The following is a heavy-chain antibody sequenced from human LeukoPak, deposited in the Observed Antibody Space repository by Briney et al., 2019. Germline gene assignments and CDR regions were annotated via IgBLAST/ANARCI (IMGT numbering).Heavy chain of an antibody. CDR2: ISSSSSTI. V-gene: IGHV3-48*01. J-gene: IGHJ4*02. D-gene: IGHD3-10*01. Sequence: PGGSLRLSCAASGFTFSSYSMNWVRQAPGKGLEWVSYISSSSSTIYYADSVKGRFTISRDNAKNSLYLQMNSLRAEDTAVYYCARPYATWFGELFSEHNFDYWGQGTLVTVSS. CDR3: ARPYATWFGELFSEHNFDY. CDR1: GFTFSSYS.